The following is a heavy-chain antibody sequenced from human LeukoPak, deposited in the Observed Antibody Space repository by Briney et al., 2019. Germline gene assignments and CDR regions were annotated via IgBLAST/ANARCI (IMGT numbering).Heavy chain of an antibody. CDR2: ISYDGDNK. Sequence: GGALRLSCAASGFSFSSYGMHWVRQAPGKGREWVAVISYDGDNKYYADSVNGRFTISRDNSKNTLSLQMDSLRAEDTAVYYCAKDIRVWGSYRYPCLDYWGQGTLVTVSA. V-gene: IGHV3-30*18. D-gene: IGHD3-16*02. CDR1: GFSFSSYG. J-gene: IGHJ4*02. CDR3: AKDIRVWGSYRYPCLDY.